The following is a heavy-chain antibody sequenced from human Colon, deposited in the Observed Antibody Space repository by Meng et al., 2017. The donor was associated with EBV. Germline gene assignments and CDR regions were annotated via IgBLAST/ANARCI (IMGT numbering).Heavy chain of an antibody. V-gene: IGHV4-30-4*08. CDR2: IHSSGST. CDR1: GGSISSGGYY. CDR3: ASFDHIPRRNYFDY. Sequence: QGSGPGLGKPPQTLSLTCTVSGGSISSGGYYWSWIRQHPGKGLEWIGYIHSSGSTYYNPSLKSRVSISVDTSKSQFSLNLNSMTAADTAVYYCASFDHIPRRNYFDYWGQGTLVTVSS. J-gene: IGHJ4*02. D-gene: IGHD2-21*01.